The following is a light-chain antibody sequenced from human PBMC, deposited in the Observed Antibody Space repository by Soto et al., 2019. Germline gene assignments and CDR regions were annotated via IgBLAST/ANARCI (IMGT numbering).Light chain of an antibody. CDR2: GAS. J-gene: IGKJ4*01. CDR3: QQHGTSPFS. V-gene: IGKV3-20*01. CDR1: QSVSSSY. Sequence: EIVLTQSPGTLSLSPGERATLSCRASQSVSSSYLACYQQKRGQAPRLLIYGASSRATGIPDRFSGSGSGTDFTLTISRLEPEDFAVYYCQQHGTSPFSFGGGTKVEIK.